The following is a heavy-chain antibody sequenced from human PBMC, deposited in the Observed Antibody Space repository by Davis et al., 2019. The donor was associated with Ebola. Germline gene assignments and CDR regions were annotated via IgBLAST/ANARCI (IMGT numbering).Heavy chain of an antibody. V-gene: IGHV2-5*02. D-gene: IGHD1-7*01. J-gene: IGHJ4*02. CDR1: GFSLTTGGVG. CDR2: IYWDDDK. CDR3: ARRQGLTSGSGWNSGVFDS. Sequence: SGPTLVKPTQTLTLTCTFSGFSLTTGGVGVGWIRQPPGKALEWLVFIYWDDDKRYSPSLRSRLTITKDTSRNQVVLTMINMDPLDTATYFCARRQGLTSGSGWNSGVFDSWGQGILVTVSS.